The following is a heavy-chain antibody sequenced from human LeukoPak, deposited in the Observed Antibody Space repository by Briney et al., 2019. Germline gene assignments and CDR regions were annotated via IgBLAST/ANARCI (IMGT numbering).Heavy chain of an antibody. V-gene: IGHV3-23*01. CDR2: ISGSGDST. J-gene: IGHJ4*02. Sequence: GGSLRLSCATSGFTFRSYAMSGVRQAPGKGLEWVSAISGSGDSTYYADSVKGRFTISRDNSKNTLYLQMNSLRAEDTALYYCAKRPGYYFDYWGQGTLVTVSS. CDR3: AKRPGYYFDY. CDR1: GFTFRSYA.